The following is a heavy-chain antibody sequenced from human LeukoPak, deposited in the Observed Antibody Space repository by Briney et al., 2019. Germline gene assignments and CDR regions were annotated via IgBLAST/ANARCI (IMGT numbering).Heavy chain of an antibody. CDR1: GFTFSSYA. CDR2: IKEDGSEK. D-gene: IGHD6-13*01. Sequence: GGSLRLSCAASGFTFSSYAMSWVRQAPGKGLEWVANIKEDGSEKNYVDSVRGRFTISRDNAKNSLYLLMNSLRAEDTAVYYCARAHSSSFDYWGQGTLVTVSS. CDR3: ARAHSSSFDY. J-gene: IGHJ4*02. V-gene: IGHV3-7*01.